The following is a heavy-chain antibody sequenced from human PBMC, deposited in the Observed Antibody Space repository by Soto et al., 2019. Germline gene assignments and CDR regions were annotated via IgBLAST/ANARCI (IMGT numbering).Heavy chain of an antibody. CDR2: IKQDGSEK. D-gene: IGHD2-15*01. CDR3: AREDCSGGSCHSGSKDYYYYYMDV. Sequence: GGSLRLSCAASGFTFSSYWMSWVRQAPGKGLEWVANIKQDGSEKYYVDSVKGRFTISRDNAKNSLYLQMNSLRAEDTAVYYCAREDCSGGSCHSGSKDYYYYYMDVWGKGTTVTVSS. J-gene: IGHJ6*03. CDR1: GFTFSSYW. V-gene: IGHV3-7*01.